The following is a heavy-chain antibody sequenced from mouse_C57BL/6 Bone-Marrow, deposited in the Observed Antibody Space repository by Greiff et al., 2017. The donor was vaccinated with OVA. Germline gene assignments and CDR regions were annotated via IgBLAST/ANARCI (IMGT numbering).Heavy chain of an antibody. CDR2: IYPRSGNT. J-gene: IGHJ2*01. Sequence: QVQLQQPGAELVKPGASVTLSCKASGYTFTSHGISWVKQRTGQGLEWIGGIYPRSGNTYYNEKFKGKATLTADKSSSTAYMELRSLTSEDSAVYYCARWNYSFDYWGQGTTLTVSS. V-gene: IGHV1-81*01. D-gene: IGHD1-1*01. CDR3: ARWNYSFDY. CDR1: GYTFTSHG.